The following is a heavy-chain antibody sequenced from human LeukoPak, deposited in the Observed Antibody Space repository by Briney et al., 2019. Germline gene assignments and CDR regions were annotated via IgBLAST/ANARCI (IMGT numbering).Heavy chain of an antibody. J-gene: IGHJ3*02. Sequence: SQTLSLTCAVSGGSISSGGYSWSWIRQPPGKGLEWIGYIYHSGSTYYNPSLKSRVTISVDRSKNQFSLKLSSVTAADTAVYYCARGDSNGYYYRGDAFDTWGQGTMVTVSS. CDR1: GGSISSGGYS. V-gene: IGHV4-30-2*01. D-gene: IGHD3-22*01. CDR3: ARGDSNGYYYRGDAFDT. CDR2: IYHSGST.